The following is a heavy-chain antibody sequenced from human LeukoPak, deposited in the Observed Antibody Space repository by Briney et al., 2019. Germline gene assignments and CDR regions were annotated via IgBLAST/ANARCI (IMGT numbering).Heavy chain of an antibody. J-gene: IGHJ4*02. CDR3: ARSRDIAAAGTLD. CDR2: ISAYNGNT. D-gene: IGHD6-13*01. Sequence: GGSLRLSCAASGFTFTSYGISWVRQAPGQGLEWMGWISAYNGNTNYAQKLQGRVTMTTDTSTSTAYMELRSLRSDDTAVYYCARSRDIAAAGTLDWGQGTLVTVSS. V-gene: IGHV1-18*01. CDR1: GFTFTSYG.